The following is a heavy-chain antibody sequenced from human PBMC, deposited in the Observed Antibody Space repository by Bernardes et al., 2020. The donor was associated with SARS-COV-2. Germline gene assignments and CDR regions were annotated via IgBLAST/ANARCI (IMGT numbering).Heavy chain of an antibody. CDR3: AVGTTGTTKWDYYYYSMDV. CDR1: GHTFSSHG. J-gene: IGHJ6*02. Sequence: DSKQDSCKASGHTFSSHGISWVRQAPGQGLEWMGWISMNNGATTYIDNFQGRVTMTTDTSTITTYMELRSLRSDDTAVYYCAVGTTGTTKWDYYYYSMDVWGQGTTVTVS. CDR2: ISMNNGAT. D-gene: IGHD1-1*01. V-gene: IGHV1-18*01.